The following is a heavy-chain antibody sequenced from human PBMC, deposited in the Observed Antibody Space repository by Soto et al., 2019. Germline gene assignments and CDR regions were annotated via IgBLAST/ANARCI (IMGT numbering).Heavy chain of an antibody. CDR3: ARDRGTPLDIVATQENYYGMDV. J-gene: IGHJ6*02. D-gene: IGHD5-12*01. CDR2: ISAYNGNT. CDR1: GYTFTSYG. V-gene: IGHV1-18*01. Sequence: ASVKVSCKASGYTFTSYGISWVRQAPGQGLEWMGWISAYNGNTNYAQKLQGRVTMTTDTSTSTAYMELRSLRSDDTAVYYCARDRGTPLDIVATQENYYGMDVWGQGTTVTVSS.